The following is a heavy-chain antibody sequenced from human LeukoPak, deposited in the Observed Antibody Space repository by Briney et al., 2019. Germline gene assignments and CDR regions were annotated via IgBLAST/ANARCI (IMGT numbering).Heavy chain of an antibody. Sequence: PVGSLRLSCAASGFTFSSYSMNWVRQAPGKGLEWVAVIWFDGSNKYYADSVKGRFTISRDNSKNTLYLQMDSLRAEDTAVYYCARELPPVMKYYFDYWGQGTLVTLST. V-gene: IGHV3-33*08. CDR2: IWFDGSNK. J-gene: IGHJ4*02. CDR1: GFTFSSYS. CDR3: ARELPPVMKYYFDY. D-gene: IGHD4-11*01.